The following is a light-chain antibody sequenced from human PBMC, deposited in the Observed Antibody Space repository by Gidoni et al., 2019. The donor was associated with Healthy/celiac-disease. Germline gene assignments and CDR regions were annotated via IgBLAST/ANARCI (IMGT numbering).Light chain of an antibody. J-gene: IGKJ5*01. Sequence: DIQMTQSPSSLSASVGDRVTITCQASQDISNYLNWYQQKPGKAPKLLIYDASNLETGVPSRFSGSGSGTDFTFTISSLQPEDIATYYCQHITFGQGTRLEIK. V-gene: IGKV1-33*01. CDR3: QHIT. CDR2: DAS. CDR1: QDISNY.